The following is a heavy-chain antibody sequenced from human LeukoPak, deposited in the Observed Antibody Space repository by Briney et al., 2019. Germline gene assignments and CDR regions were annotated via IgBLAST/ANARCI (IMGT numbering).Heavy chain of an antibody. CDR1: GHTFTGYY. CDR3: ARMYGSGSYLALDY. V-gene: IGHV1-2*06. J-gene: IGHJ4*02. D-gene: IGHD3-10*01. CDR2: INHNSGGT. Sequence: ASVKVSCKASGHTFTGYYMHWVRQAPGQGLEWMGRINHNSGGTNYAQKFQGRVTMTRDTSISTVYMELSRLRSDDTAVYYCARMYGSGSYLALDYWGQRTLVTVSS.